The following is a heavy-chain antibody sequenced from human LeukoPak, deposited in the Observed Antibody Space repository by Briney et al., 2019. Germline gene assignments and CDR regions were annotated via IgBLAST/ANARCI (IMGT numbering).Heavy chain of an antibody. Sequence: SETLSLTCTVSGDSMSTYYWTWLRQPPGKGREWIGYIYNSGSTNYNPSLKSRVTISVDTSKNQFSLKLTSVTAADTAVYYCARGVGSGYTDDWGQGTLVTVSS. D-gene: IGHD3-22*01. CDR1: GDSMSTYY. CDR2: IYNSGST. V-gene: IGHV4-59*01. CDR3: ARGVGSGYTDD. J-gene: IGHJ4*02.